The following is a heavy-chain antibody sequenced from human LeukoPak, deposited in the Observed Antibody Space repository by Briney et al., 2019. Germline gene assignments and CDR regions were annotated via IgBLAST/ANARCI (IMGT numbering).Heavy chain of an antibody. Sequence: ASVKVSCKASGYTFTSYGISWVRQAPGQGLEWMGWISAYNGNTNYAQKLQGRVTMTTDTSTSTAYMELRSLRSDDMVVYYCARANYYDSSGYSRLWGEGTLVTVSS. CDR1: GYTFTSYG. D-gene: IGHD3-22*01. CDR3: ARANYYDSSGYSRL. V-gene: IGHV1-18*03. J-gene: IGHJ4*02. CDR2: ISAYNGNT.